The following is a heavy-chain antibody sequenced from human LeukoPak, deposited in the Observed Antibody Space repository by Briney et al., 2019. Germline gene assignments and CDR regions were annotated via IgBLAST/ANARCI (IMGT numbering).Heavy chain of an antibody. CDR2: FYYSWSH. CDR3: ARGVRWKNCSGGSCYPFYYYYYMDV. J-gene: IGHJ6*03. Sequence: PSETLSLTRPVSGYSLRSGYQRGWVRPAPGKGPEWIGSFYYSWSHYYNPSLKSRVTISVDTSKNQFSLKLSSVTAADTAVYYCARGVRWKNCSGGSCYPFYYYYYMDVWGKGTTVTVSS. CDR1: GYSLRSGYQ. V-gene: IGHV4-38-2*02. D-gene: IGHD2-15*01.